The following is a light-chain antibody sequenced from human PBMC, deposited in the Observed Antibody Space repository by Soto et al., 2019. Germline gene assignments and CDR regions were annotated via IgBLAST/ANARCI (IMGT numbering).Light chain of an antibody. CDR3: QSYDSSLSGSV. CDR1: SSNIGSGYD. J-gene: IGLJ2*01. V-gene: IGLV1-40*01. CDR2: GNS. Sequence: QSVLTQPHSVSGAPGQRVTISCTGSSSNIGSGYDVHWYQQLPGTAPKLLINGNSNRPSGVPDRFSGSKSVTSASLAITGLQAEDEADYYGQSYDSSLSGSVFGGGTKLTVL.